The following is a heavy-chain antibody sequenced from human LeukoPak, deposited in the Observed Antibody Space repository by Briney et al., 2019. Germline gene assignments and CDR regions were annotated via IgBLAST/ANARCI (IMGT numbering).Heavy chain of an antibody. J-gene: IGHJ4*02. CDR1: GLIFSNCV. Sequence: GGSLRLSCTTSGLIFSNCVMTWVRQSPGKGLERVSSISPSGGSTFYADSVKGRFTISRDNSKNTLYLQMSSLGAEDTAAYYCAGGYSDYDFFDSWGQGTLVTVSS. CDR2: ISPSGGST. CDR3: AGGYSDYDFFDS. D-gene: IGHD5-12*01. V-gene: IGHV3-23*01.